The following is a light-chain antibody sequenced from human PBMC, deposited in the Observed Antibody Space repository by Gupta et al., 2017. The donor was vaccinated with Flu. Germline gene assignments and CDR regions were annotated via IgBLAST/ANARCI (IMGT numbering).Light chain of an antibody. V-gene: IGKV3-20*01. J-gene: IGKJ1*01. CDR2: GVS. Sequence: IVLTQSPGTLSLSPGERATASRRPSQSDRSSYLNWYQQKPGQAPRLLMYGVSSSATGVPDKFSGSGSGTEFTLTISRLEPEDIAVYYCLQDSSSPPTLGQWTKVEIK. CDR3: LQDSSSPPT. CDR1: QSDRSSY.